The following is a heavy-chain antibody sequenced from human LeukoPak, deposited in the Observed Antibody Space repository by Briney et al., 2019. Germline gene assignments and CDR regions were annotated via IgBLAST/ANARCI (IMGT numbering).Heavy chain of an antibody. CDR1: GYTFTSYG. J-gene: IGHJ4*02. V-gene: IGHV1-18*01. Sequence: ASVKVSCKASGYTFTSYGINWVRQAPGQGLKWMGWISGYNGNTNYAQNLQGRVTMTTDTSTSTDYMELRSLRSDDTAVYYCARSGSGYNPIDFWGQGTRVTVSS. CDR2: ISGYNGNT. D-gene: IGHD5-12*01. CDR3: ARSGSGYNPIDF.